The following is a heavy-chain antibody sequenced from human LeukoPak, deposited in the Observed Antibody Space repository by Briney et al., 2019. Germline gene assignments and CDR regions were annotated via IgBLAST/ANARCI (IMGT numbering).Heavy chain of an antibody. J-gene: IGHJ4*02. CDR2: INHSGST. CDR1: GGSFSGCY. Sequence: SETLSLTCAVYGGSFSGCYWSWIRQPPGKGLEWIGEINHSGSTNYNPSLKSRVTISVDTSKNQFSLKLSSVTAADTAVYYCARGMNGTTGTTASYFDYWGQGTLVTVSS. CDR3: ARGMNGTTGTTASYFDY. D-gene: IGHD1-1*01. V-gene: IGHV4-34*01.